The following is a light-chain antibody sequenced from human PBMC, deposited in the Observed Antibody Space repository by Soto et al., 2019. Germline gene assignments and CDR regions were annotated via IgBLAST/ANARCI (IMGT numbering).Light chain of an antibody. CDR2: DAS. V-gene: IGKV3-15*01. J-gene: IGKJ5*01. CDR3: QQYHNWPIT. CDR1: QSVSSN. Sequence: EIVMTQSPATLSVSPGESATLSCGASQSVSSNLAWHQQKPGQAPRILTYDASTRATGISARFSGIGSGTEFTLTISSLQSEDFAVYYCQQYHNWPITFCQGTRLEIK.